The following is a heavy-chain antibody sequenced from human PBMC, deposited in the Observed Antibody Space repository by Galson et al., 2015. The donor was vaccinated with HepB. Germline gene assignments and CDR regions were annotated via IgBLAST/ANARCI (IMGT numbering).Heavy chain of an antibody. V-gene: IGHV1-46*01. Sequence: VSCKASGYTFTSYYMHWVRQAPGQGLEWMGIINPSGGSTSYAQKFQGRVTMTRDTSTSTVYMELSSLRSEDTAVYYCARDPGGGVRGVTYYMDVWGKGTTVTVSS. CDR1: GYTFTSYY. D-gene: IGHD3-10*01. J-gene: IGHJ6*03. CDR2: INPSGGST. CDR3: ARDPGGGVRGVTYYMDV.